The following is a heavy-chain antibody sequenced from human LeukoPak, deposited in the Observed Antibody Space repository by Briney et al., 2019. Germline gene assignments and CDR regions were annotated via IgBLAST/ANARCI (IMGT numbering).Heavy chain of an antibody. V-gene: IGHV1-46*01. Sequence: GASVKVSCKSSGYTVTNYYLHWVRQAPGQGLAWMGIINPSGGTTRYVEKFQGRVTMTRDTSASTVYMELSSLRSEDTAVYYCARGGYSESFYNPRSYGMDVWGQGTTVIVSS. J-gene: IGHJ6*02. CDR2: INPSGGTT. D-gene: IGHD3-10*01. CDR1: GYTVTNYY. CDR3: ARGGYSESFYNPRSYGMDV.